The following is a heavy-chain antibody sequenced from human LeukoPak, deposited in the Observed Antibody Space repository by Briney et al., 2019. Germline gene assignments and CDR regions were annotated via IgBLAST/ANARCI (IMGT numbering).Heavy chain of an antibody. CDR3: ARAGSMVRGVIIKDPDY. CDR2: MNPNSGNT. J-gene: IGHJ4*02. CDR1: GYTFTSYD. D-gene: IGHD3-10*01. Sequence: ASVKVSCKASGYTFTSYDINWVRQAAGQGLEWMGWMNPNSGNTGYAQKFQGRVTMTRDTSTSTVYMELSSLRSEDTAVYYCARAGSMVRGVIIKDPDYWGQGTLVTVSS. V-gene: IGHV1-8*01.